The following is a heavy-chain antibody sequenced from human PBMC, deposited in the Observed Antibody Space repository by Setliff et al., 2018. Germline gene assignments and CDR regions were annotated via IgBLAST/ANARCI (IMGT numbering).Heavy chain of an antibody. CDR1: GGSISSYY. CDR2: IYIGGSA. D-gene: IGHD1-26*01. J-gene: IGHJ6*03. CDR3: ARGEGGSYLGAYYYYYMDV. V-gene: IGHV4-4*07. Sequence: LSLTCTVSGGSISSYYWSWIRQPAGKGLEWIGHIYIGGSANYNPSLKSRVTMSIDTSKNQFSLKLNSVTAADTAVYYCARGEGGSYLGAYYYYYMDVWGKGTTVTVSS.